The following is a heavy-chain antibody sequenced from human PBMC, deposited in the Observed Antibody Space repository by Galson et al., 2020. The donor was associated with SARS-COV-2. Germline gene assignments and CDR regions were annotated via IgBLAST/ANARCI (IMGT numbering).Heavy chain of an antibody. CDR1: GFTFDDYA. CDR2: ISWNSGNI. V-gene: IGHV3-9*01. D-gene: IGHD6-13*01. J-gene: IGHJ4*02. Sequence: GGSLRLSCAASGFTFDDYAMHWVRQAPGKGLEWVSGISWNSGNIGYADSVKGRFTISRDNAKNSLYLQMNSLRAEDTALYYCAKDIYGGIAAAGTLDYWGQGTLVTVSS. CDR3: AKDIYGGIAAAGTLDY.